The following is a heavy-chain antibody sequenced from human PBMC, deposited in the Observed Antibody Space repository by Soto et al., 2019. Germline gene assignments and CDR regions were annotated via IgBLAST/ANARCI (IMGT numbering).Heavy chain of an antibody. CDR3: ATRSSSDYGDDYWFDP. Sequence: GASVKVSCKASGYTFTSYGISWVRQAPGQGLEWMGWISAYNGNTNYAQKLQGRVTMTTDTSTSTAYMELRSLRSDDTAVYYCATRSSSDYGDDYWFDPWGQGTLVTVSS. D-gene: IGHD4-17*01. CDR2: ISAYNGNT. CDR1: GYTFTSYG. J-gene: IGHJ5*02. V-gene: IGHV1-18*01.